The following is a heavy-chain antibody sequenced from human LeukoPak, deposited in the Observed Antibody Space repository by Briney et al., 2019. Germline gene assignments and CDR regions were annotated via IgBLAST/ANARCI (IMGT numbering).Heavy chain of an antibody. J-gene: IGHJ4*02. V-gene: IGHV3-23*01. D-gene: IGHD2/OR15-2a*01. CDR3: AKPVIVATISVYYFDY. CDR1: GFTFSSYA. CDR2: ISGSGGST. Sequence: GSLRLSCAASGFTFSSYAMSWVRQAPGKGLEWVSAISGSGGSTYYADSVKGRFTISRDNSKNTLYLQMNSLRAEDTAVYYCAKPVIVATISVYYFDYWGQGTLVTVSS.